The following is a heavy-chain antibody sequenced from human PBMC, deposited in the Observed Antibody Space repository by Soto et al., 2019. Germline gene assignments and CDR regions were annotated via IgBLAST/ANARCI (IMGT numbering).Heavy chain of an antibody. CDR2: ISAYNGHT. J-gene: IGHJ4*02. D-gene: IGHD6-19*01. CDR1: GYTFTSCG. CDR3: ARDYSNGWYGDFDY. Sequence: GASVKVSCKASGYTFTSCGISWVRQAPGQGLEWMGWISAYNGHTNYAQKLQGRVTMTTDTSTSTAYMELRSLRSDDTAVYYCARDYSNGWYGDFDYWGQGTLVTVSS. V-gene: IGHV1-18*01.